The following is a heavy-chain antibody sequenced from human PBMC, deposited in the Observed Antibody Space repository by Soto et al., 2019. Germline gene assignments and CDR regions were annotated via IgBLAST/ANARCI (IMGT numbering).Heavy chain of an antibody. CDR3: ARDDRRPPTFDI. CDR2: IYYSGST. V-gene: IGHV4-59*01. J-gene: IGHJ3*02. Sequence: SETLSLTCPVSGGSISSYYWSWIRPPPGKGLEWIGYIYYSGSTNYNPSLKSRVTISVDTSKNRFSLKLSSVTAADTAVYYCARDDRRPPTFDIWGQGTMVTVSS. CDR1: GGSISSYY.